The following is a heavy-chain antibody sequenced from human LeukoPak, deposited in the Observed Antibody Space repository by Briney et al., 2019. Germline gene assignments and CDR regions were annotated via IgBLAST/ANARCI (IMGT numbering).Heavy chain of an antibody. CDR2: INPNSGGT. J-gene: IGHJ6*03. V-gene: IGHV1-2*02. D-gene: IGHD6-13*01. Sequence: ASVKVSCKASGYTFTGYYMHWVRQAPGQGLEWVGWINPNSGGTNYAQKFQGRVTMTRDTSISTAYMELSRLRSDDTAVYYCAREFSSPSGDYMDVWGKGTTVTVSS. CDR1: GYTFTGYY. CDR3: AREFSSPSGDYMDV.